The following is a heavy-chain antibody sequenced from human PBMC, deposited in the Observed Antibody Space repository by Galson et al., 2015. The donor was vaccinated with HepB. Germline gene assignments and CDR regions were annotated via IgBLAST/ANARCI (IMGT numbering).Heavy chain of an antibody. V-gene: IGHV3-30*04. Sequence: SLRLSCAASGFTVSSYAMHWVRQAPGKGLEWVAVISYDGSNKYYADSVKGRFTISRDNSKNTLYLQMNSLRAEDTAVYYCARGGGSGWFDGDAFDIWGQGTMVTVSS. D-gene: IGHD6-19*01. CDR3: ARGGGSGWFDGDAFDI. CDR1: GFTVSSYA. J-gene: IGHJ3*02. CDR2: ISYDGSNK.